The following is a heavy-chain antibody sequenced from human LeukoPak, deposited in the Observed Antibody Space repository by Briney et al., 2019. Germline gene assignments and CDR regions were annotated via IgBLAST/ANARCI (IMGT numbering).Heavy chain of an antibody. J-gene: IGHJ4*02. V-gene: IGHV1-69*01. Sequence: SVKVSCKASGGTFISYAISWVRQAPGQGLEWMGGIIPIFGTANYAQKFQGRVTITADESTSTAYMELSSLRSEDTAVYYCARWMEQWLPRGGYFDYWGQGTLVTVSS. D-gene: IGHD6-19*01. CDR2: IIPIFGTA. CDR3: ARWMEQWLPRGGYFDY. CDR1: GGTFISYA.